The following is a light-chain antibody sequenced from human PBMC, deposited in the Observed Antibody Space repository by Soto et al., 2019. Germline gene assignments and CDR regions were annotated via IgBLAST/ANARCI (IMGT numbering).Light chain of an antibody. V-gene: IGLV2-14*03. J-gene: IGLJ1*01. CDR1: SNDVGHFNY. CDR3: TSFTTSDTFV. Sequence: QSVLAQPASVSGSPGQAITISCTGNSNDVGHFNYVPWFQQHPGKAPKLLIFDVNNWPSGVSDRFSGSKSGNTASLTISGLQPEDEADYYCTSFTTSDTFVFGSGTKVTVL. CDR2: DVN.